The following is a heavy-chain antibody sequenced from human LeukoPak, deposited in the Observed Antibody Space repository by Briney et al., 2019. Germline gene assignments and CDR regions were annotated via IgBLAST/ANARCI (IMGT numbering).Heavy chain of an antibody. J-gene: IGHJ3*01. Sequence: SQTLSLTCRVSADSISSYYWNWIRQPPGKPLEWIGYTHYSVNTNYNTSLKSRATTLLDRSKNQFSLKLSSVTAADTAVYYCARWGGTRNSFDVWGQGTVVTVSS. D-gene: IGHD1-26*01. CDR3: ARWGGTRNSFDV. CDR1: ADSISSYY. V-gene: IGHV4-59*08. CDR2: THYSVNT.